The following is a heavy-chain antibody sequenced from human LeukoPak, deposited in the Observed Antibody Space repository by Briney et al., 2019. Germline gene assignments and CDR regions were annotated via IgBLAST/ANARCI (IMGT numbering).Heavy chain of an antibody. CDR2: IYYRGRT. D-gene: IGHD3-22*01. Sequence: SETLSLTCTVSNGSIITSSYYWGWIRQPPGKGLEWIGSIYYRGRTYYSPSLKSRVTISADTSNNQFSLNLSSVTASDTAVYYCARQKILDDNYDSSGYYVDQWGQGSLVTVSS. J-gene: IGHJ4*02. CDR1: NGSIITSSYY. V-gene: IGHV4-39*01. CDR3: ARQKILDDNYDSSGYYVDQ.